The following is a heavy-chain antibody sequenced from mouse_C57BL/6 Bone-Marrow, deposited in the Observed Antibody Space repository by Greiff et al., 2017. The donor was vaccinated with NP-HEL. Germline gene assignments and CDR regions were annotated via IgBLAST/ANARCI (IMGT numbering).Heavy chain of an antibody. D-gene: IGHD1-1*01. CDR1: GYTFTSYW. Sequence: VQLQQPGAELVKPGASVKLSCTASGYTFTSYWMHWVKQRPGQGLEWIGMIHPNSGSTNYNEKFKSKATLTVDKSSSTAYMQLSSLTSEDSAVYYCARSEIYYYGSSYRGWYFDVWGTGTTVTVSS. J-gene: IGHJ1*03. CDR2: IHPNSGST. CDR3: ARSEIYYYGSSYRGWYFDV. V-gene: IGHV1-64*01.